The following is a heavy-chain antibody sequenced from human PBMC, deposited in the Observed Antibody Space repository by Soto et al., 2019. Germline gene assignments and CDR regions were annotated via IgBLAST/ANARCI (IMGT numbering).Heavy chain of an antibody. D-gene: IGHD6-19*01. Sequence: QVQLVQSGAEVKKPGSSVKVSCKASGGTFSSYAISWVRQAPGQGLEWMGGIIPIFGTANYAQKFQGRVTITADKYTGTAYMELSSLRSEDTAGYYCARDPHEAGYFDYWGQGPLVTVSS. CDR1: GGTFSSYA. J-gene: IGHJ4*02. V-gene: IGHV1-69*14. CDR3: ARDPHEAGYFDY. CDR2: IIPIFGTA.